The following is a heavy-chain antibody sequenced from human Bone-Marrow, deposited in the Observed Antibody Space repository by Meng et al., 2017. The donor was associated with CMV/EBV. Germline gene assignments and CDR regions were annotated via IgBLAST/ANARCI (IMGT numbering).Heavy chain of an antibody. V-gene: IGHV3-53*01. CDR1: GFSVSSYF. Sequence: GGSLRLSCAVSGFSVSSYFMTWVRQAPGKGLEYVSFIRSDDSTNYGRTVKGRFTISRDNSKNTLYLQMNSLRAEDTAVYYCAKVWGGYGSGINCYSSYYYGMDVWGQGTTVTVSS. CDR2: IRSDDST. D-gene: IGHD2-2*02. CDR3: AKVWGGYGSGINCYSSYYYGMDV. J-gene: IGHJ6*02.